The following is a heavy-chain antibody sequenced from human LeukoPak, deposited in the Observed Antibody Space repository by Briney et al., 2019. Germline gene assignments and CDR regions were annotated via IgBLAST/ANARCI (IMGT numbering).Heavy chain of an antibody. V-gene: IGHV3-30*18. J-gene: IGHJ4*02. Sequence: GGSLRLSCAASGFSFSTLSMLWVRQAPGKGLEGVAVISYDGVNKYFADSVMGRFTISRDNSQNTLYLQMSSLRPEDTAVYYCAKDLGLSGPVFDYWGQGTLVTVSS. CDR3: AKDLGLSGPVFDY. CDR2: ISYDGVNK. D-gene: IGHD3/OR15-3a*01. CDR1: GFSFSTLS.